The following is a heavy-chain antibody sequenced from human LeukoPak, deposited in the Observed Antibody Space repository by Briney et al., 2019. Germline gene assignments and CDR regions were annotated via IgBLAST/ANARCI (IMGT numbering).Heavy chain of an antibody. D-gene: IGHD1-26*01. J-gene: IGHJ4*02. V-gene: IGHV3-9*03. CDR2: ISWNSGSI. Sequence: GGSLRLSCAASGFTFDDYAMHWVRRAPGKGLEWVSGISWNSGSIGYADSVKGRFTISRDNAKNSLYLQMNSLRAEDMALYYCAKADSRTSSGSYDYWGQGTLVTVSS. CDR3: AKADSRTSSGSYDY. CDR1: GFTFDDYA.